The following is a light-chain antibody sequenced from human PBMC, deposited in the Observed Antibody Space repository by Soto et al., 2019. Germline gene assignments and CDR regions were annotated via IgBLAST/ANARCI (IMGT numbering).Light chain of an antibody. Sequence: QSALTQPASVSGSPGQSITFSCTGTSSDVGSYDYVSWHQQYPGKAPKLIIYDVNNRPSGVSSRFSGSKSGNTASLTISGLQTEDEAEYYCCAYSTSGTHVFGTGTKLTVL. CDR3: CAYSTSGTHV. CDR1: SSDVGSYDY. CDR2: DVN. J-gene: IGLJ1*01. V-gene: IGLV2-14*03.